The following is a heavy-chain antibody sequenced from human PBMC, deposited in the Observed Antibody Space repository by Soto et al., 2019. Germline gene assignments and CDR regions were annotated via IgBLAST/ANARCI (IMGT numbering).Heavy chain of an antibody. D-gene: IGHD2-2*01. CDR3: ARVPDY. Sequence: SETLSLTCTVSGASITNYYWTWIRQPPGKGLEWVGYMSNSGGTNSSPSLKSRITISVDTSKNQFSLKLSSVTAADTAVYYCARVPDYWGQGILVTVSS. J-gene: IGHJ4*02. V-gene: IGHV4-59*01. CDR1: GASITNYY. CDR2: MSNSGGT.